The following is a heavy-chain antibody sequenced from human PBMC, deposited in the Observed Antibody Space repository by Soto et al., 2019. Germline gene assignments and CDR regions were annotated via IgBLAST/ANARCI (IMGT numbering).Heavy chain of an antibody. CDR2: IIPIFGPA. J-gene: IGHJ5*02. Sequence: QVQLVQAGAEVKKPGSSVKVSCNASGGPFSSYAISWVRQDPGQGLEWMGGIIPIFGPANYEQKFQGRVTITADESTSTAYMELSSLRSEDTAVYDCASGLNDNWFDPWGQGTLVTVSS. D-gene: IGHD5-12*01. CDR1: GGPFSSYA. CDR3: ASGLNDNWFDP. V-gene: IGHV1-69*01.